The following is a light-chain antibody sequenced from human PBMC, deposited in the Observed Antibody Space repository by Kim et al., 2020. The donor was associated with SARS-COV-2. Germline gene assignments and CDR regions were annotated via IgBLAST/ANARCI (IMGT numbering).Light chain of an antibody. CDR2: DNN. CDR1: SATIGNNY. J-gene: IGLJ2*01. CDR3: GTWDSSLSAVV. Sequence: GQKVNTSCPGTSATIGNNYVSWYQQLPGTAPKLLIYDNNKRPSGIPDRLSGSKSGTSATLGITGLQTGDEADYYCGTWDSSLSAVVFGGGTQLTVL. V-gene: IGLV1-51*01.